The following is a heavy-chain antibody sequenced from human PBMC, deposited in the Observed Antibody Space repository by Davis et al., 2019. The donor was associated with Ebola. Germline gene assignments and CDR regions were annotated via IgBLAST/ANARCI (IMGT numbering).Heavy chain of an antibody. CDR2: INPSGGST. J-gene: IGHJ6*02. V-gene: IGHV1-46*01. Sequence: ASVKVSCKASGGTFSSYAISWLRQAPGQGLEWMGIINPSGGSTSYAQKFQGRVTMTRDTSTSTVYMELSSLRSEDTAVYYCARALRLVTYYYYGMDVWGQGTTVTVSS. CDR1: GGTFSSYA. CDR3: ARALRLVTYYYYGMDV. D-gene: IGHD5-12*01.